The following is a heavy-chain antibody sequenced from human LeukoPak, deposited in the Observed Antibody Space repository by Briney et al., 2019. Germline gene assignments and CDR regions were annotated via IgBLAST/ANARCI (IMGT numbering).Heavy chain of an antibody. Sequence: PEGSLRLSCGASGFTFTRYWMHWVRQAPGKGLVWVSRINSDGSSTTYADSVKGRFTISRDNAKNTLYLQMNSLRAEDTAVYYCASTTGTYRFDPWGQGTLVTVSS. J-gene: IGHJ5*02. V-gene: IGHV3-74*01. CDR1: GFTFTRYW. CDR2: INSDGSST. D-gene: IGHD4-17*01. CDR3: ASTTGTYRFDP.